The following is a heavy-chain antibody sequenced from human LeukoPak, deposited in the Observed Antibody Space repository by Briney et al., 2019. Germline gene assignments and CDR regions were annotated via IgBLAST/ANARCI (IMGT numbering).Heavy chain of an antibody. CDR1: GYTFTGYY. Sequence: ASVKVSCKASGYTFTGYYMHWVRQAPGQGLEWMGWINPNSGGTNYAQKFQGRVTMTRDTSISTAYMELSRLRSDDTAVYYCARGPDYYDSSGYNYYFDYWGQGTLVTVSS. V-gene: IGHV1-2*02. J-gene: IGHJ4*02. CDR2: INPNSGGT. CDR3: ARGPDYYDSSGYNYYFDY. D-gene: IGHD3-22*01.